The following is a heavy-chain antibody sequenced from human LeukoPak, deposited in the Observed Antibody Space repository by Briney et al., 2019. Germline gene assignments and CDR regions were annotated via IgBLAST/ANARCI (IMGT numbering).Heavy chain of an antibody. J-gene: IGHJ6*03. D-gene: IGHD3-3*01. CDR3: ARVVQERITIFGDYYYHYMDV. V-gene: IGHV4-59*08. CDR1: RSPMSGYY. CDR2: TFGTETT. Sequence: PSETLSLTCSVSRSPMSGYYWSWIRQPPGRGLEWIGYTFGTETTDYNPALRSRVTISVDTSKNQFSLKLNSVTAADTAVYYCARVVQERITIFGDYYYHYMDVWGKGTTVTVSS.